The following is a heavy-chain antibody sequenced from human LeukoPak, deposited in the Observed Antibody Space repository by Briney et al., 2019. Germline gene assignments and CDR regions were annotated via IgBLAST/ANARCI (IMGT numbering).Heavy chain of an antibody. D-gene: IGHD3-3*01. CDR3: AKQDYDFWSGIDY. CDR1: GFTFSSYA. V-gene: IGHV3-23*01. J-gene: IGHJ4*02. CDR2: ISGRGGST. Sequence: QPGGSLRLSCAASGFTFSSYAMSWVRQAPGKGLEWVSAISGRGGSTYYADSVKGRFTISRDKSKNTLYLQMNSLRAEDTAVYYCAKQDYDFWSGIDYWGQGTLVTVSS.